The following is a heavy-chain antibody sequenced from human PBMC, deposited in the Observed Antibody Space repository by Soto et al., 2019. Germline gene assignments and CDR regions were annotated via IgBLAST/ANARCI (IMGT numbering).Heavy chain of an antibody. J-gene: IGHJ5*02. CDR3: ARDHLNPPGGARCSGGSCYGNWFDP. CDR2: TSANNDNT. CDR1: GYTFTTYG. V-gene: IGHV1-18*01. D-gene: IGHD2-15*01. Sequence: ASVKVSCKASGYTFTTYGITWVRQAPGQGLEWMGWTSANNDNTKYAQKFQGRVTLTTDESTSTAYMELSSLRSEDTAVYYCARDHLNPPGGARCSGGSCYGNWFDPWGQGTLVTVSS.